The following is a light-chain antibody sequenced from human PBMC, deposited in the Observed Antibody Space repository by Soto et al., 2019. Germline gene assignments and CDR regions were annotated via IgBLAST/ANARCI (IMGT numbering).Light chain of an antibody. Sequence: DIQMTQSPSAMSASVGDRVTITCRASQGINDNLAWFQQKPGQVPKRLIYGAFSLQRGVPSRFSGSRSGTEFTLTISSLQPEDFATYYCLQHNTFPWTFGQGTKVDIK. CDR2: GAF. V-gene: IGKV1-17*03. CDR1: QGINDN. CDR3: LQHNTFPWT. J-gene: IGKJ1*01.